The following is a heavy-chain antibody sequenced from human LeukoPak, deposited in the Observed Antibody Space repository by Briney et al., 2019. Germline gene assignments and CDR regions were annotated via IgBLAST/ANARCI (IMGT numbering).Heavy chain of an antibody. CDR3: ARDYDIFDY. CDR2: ISDTGDST. Sequence: GGSLRLSCTASGFTFSSYAMSWVRQAPGKGLEWVSSISDTGDSTYSADSLKGRFTISRDNAKNSLYLQMNSLRAEDTAVYYCARDYDIFDYWGQETLVTVSS. V-gene: IGHV3-23*01. J-gene: IGHJ4*02. D-gene: IGHD3-9*01. CDR1: GFTFSSYA.